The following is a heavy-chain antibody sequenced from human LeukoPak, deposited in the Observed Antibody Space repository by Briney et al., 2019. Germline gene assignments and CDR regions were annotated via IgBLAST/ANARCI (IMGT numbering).Heavy chain of an antibody. Sequence: GGSLRLSCAASGFTFSSYTMNWVRQAPGKGLEWVAIISYDGSNKYYADSVKGRFTISRDNSKNTLYLQMNSLRAEDTAVYYCAKDPSSSWFEYYYYYYMDVWGKGTTVTISS. CDR1: GFTFSSYT. J-gene: IGHJ6*03. CDR3: AKDPSSSWFEYYYYYYMDV. V-gene: IGHV3-30*18. CDR2: ISYDGSNK. D-gene: IGHD6-13*01.